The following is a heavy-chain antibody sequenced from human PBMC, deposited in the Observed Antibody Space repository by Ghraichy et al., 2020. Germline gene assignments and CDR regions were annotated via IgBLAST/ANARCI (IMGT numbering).Heavy chain of an antibody. CDR2: VYTTGKT. CDR3: VGAPDGTYHFDF. J-gene: IGHJ4*02. V-gene: IGHV4-4*07. D-gene: IGHD1-14*01. Sequence: SETLSLTCTVSGGSLSNYYWNWIRQSAEKGLEWIGRVYTTGKTNYSPSLNRRLTMSLDTSSNQLTLQLTSVTAADTAVYYCVGAPDGTYHFDFWGQGTLVTVSS. CDR1: GGSLSNYY.